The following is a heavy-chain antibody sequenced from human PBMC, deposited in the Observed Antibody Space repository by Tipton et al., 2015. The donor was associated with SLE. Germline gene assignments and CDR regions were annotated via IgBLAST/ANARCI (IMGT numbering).Heavy chain of an antibody. D-gene: IGHD2-2*01. J-gene: IGHJ3*02. CDR1: GGSITGYY. CDR3: ARDVRLGHSVVAPVI. V-gene: IGHV4-4*08. CDR2: IYTTGST. Sequence: TLSLTCYVSGGSITGYYWSWIRQSQGKQLEWIGYIYTTGSTSYNPTLKRRVAISVDTSRNQFSLKLSSVTAADTAVYYCARDVRLGHSVVAPVIWGQGTMVTVSS.